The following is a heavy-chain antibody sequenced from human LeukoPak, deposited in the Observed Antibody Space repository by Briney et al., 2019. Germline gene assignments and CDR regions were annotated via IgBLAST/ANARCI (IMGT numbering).Heavy chain of an antibody. J-gene: IGHJ6*03. Sequence: SETLSLTCAVYGGSFSGYYWSWIRQPPGKGLEWIGEINHSGSTYFNPSLKSRLTISVDTSKNQSSLKLSAVTAADTAVYFCASVRRGFGESSKYYSYYYMDVWGNGTTVTISS. V-gene: IGHV4-34*01. CDR3: ASVRRGFGESSKYYSYYYMDV. CDR1: GGSFSGYY. D-gene: IGHD3-10*01. CDR2: INHSGST.